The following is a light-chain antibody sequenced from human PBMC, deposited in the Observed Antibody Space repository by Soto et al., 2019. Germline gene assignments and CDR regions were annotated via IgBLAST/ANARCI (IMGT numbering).Light chain of an antibody. V-gene: IGKV1-13*02. CDR1: QGISSA. CDR3: QQFNSYPPLT. CDR2: DAS. J-gene: IGKJ4*01. Sequence: AIQLTQSPSSLSASVGDRVTITCRASQGISSALAWYQQKPGKAPKLLIYDASSLESGVPSRFSGSGSGTDFTLTISSLQLEDFATYYCQQFNSYPPLTFGGGTKVEIK.